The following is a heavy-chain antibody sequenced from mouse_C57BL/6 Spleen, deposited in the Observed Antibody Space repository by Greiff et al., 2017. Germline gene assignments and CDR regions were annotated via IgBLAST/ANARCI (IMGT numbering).Heavy chain of an antibody. V-gene: IGHV1-55*01. CDR3: ARRTVFIAY. Sequence: QVQLQQPVAELVKPGASVTMSCKASGYTFTSHWITWVKQRPGQGLEWFGDIYPGSGSSTYNEKFKSKGTLTVDTSSSTAYMQLSSLTSEEAAVYYCARRTVFIAYWGQGATRSGSS. J-gene: IGHJ2*01. CDR2: IYPGSGSS. CDR1: GYTFTSHW. D-gene: IGHD1-1*01.